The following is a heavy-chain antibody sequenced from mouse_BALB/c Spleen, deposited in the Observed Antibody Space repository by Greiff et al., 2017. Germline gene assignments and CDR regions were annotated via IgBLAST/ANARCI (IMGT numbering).Heavy chain of an antibody. CDR2: INSNGGST. Sequence: DVMLVESGGGLVQPGGSLKLSCAASGFTFSSYGMSWVRQTPDKRLELVATINSNGGSTYYPDSVKGRFTISRDNAKNTLYLQMSSLKSEDTAMYYCVRAGVYYFDYWGQGTTLTVSS. CDR3: VRAGVYYFDY. J-gene: IGHJ2*01. V-gene: IGHV5-6-3*01. CDR1: GFTFSSYG.